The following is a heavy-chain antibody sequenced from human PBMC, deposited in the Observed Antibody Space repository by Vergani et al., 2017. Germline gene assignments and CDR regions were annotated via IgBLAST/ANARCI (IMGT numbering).Heavy chain of an antibody. CDR2: INPIFGTA. D-gene: IGHD1-1*01. CDR3: ARGGTRTYYYYMDV. J-gene: IGHJ6*03. CDR1: GYTFTSYY. V-gene: IGHV1-46*01. Sequence: QVQLVQSGAEVKKPGASVKVSCKASGYTFTSYYMHWVRQAPGQGLEWMGIINPIFGTANYAQKFQGRVTITADKSTSTAYMELSSLRSEDTAVYYCARGGTRTYYYYMDVWGKGTTVTVSS.